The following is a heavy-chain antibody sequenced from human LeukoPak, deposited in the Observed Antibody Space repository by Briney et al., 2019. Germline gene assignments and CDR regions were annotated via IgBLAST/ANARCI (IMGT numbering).Heavy chain of an antibody. Sequence: GGSLRLSCAASGFIFGSSGINWVRQAPGRGLEWVASIGSTGSDRYYADSVKGRFPISRDNAKNSLYLQINSLRVEDTAVYYCATETIGRHYDYWGQGTLLTVSS. V-gene: IGHV3-21*01. J-gene: IGHJ4*02. CDR3: ATETIGRHYDY. CDR1: GFIFGSSG. CDR2: IGSTGSDR. D-gene: IGHD1-14*01.